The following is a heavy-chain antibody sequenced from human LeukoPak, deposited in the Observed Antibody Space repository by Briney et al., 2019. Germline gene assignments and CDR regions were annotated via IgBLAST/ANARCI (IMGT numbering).Heavy chain of an antibody. J-gene: IGHJ6*03. V-gene: IGHV3-11*04. Sequence: PGGSLRLSCAASGFTFSDYYMSWIRQAPGKGLEWVSYISSSGSTTYYADSVKGRFTISRDNAKNSLYLQMNSLRAEDTAVYYCARGAQNYYYYYMDVWGKGTTVTVSS. CDR1: GFTFSDYY. CDR3: ARGAQNYYYYYMDV. CDR2: ISSSGSTT.